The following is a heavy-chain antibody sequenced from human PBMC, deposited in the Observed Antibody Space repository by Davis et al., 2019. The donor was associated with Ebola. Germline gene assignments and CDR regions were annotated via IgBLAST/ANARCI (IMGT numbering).Heavy chain of an antibody. CDR3: AKDLEDYYGSGIYYYYYGMDV. J-gene: IGHJ6*02. CDR1: GFTFSSYG. V-gene: IGHV3-30*18. Sequence: GESLKISCAASGFTFSSYGMHWVRQAPGKGLEWVAVISYDGSNKYYADSVKGRFTISRDNSKNTLYLQMNSLRAEDTAVYYCAKDLEDYYGSGIYYYYYGMDVWGQGTTVTVSS. D-gene: IGHD3-10*01. CDR2: ISYDGSNK.